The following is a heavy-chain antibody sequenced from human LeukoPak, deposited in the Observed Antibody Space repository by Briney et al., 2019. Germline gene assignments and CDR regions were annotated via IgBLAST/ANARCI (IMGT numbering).Heavy chain of an antibody. D-gene: IGHD4-23*01. CDR2: IYYSGST. CDR3: ARVGVDHSGNIIKYFFDY. J-gene: IGHJ4*02. V-gene: IGHV4-61*01. Sequence: TSSQTLSLTCTVSGGSINSGSYYWSWIRQPPGKGLEWIGNIYYSGSTNYSPSLKSRVIISVDTSKNQFSLKLSPVTAADTAVYYCARVGVDHSGNIIKYFFDYWGQGSLVTVSS. CDR1: GGSINSGSYY.